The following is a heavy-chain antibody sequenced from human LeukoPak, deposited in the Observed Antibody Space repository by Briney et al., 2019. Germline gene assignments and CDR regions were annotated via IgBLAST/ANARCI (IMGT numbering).Heavy chain of an antibody. CDR2: IYYSGST. Sequence: PSETLSLTCTVSGGSISSSSYYWGWIRQPPGKGLEWIGSIYYSGSTYYNPSLKSRVTISVDTSKNQFSLKLSSVTAADTAVYYCARLIAAAGTRLFDPWGQGTLVTVSS. CDR1: GGSISSSSYY. CDR3: ARLIAAAGTRLFDP. V-gene: IGHV4-39*01. D-gene: IGHD6-13*01. J-gene: IGHJ5*02.